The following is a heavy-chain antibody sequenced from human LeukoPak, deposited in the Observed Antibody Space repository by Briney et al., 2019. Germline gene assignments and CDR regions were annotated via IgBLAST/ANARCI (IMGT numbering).Heavy chain of an antibody. CDR2: INPNSGGT. D-gene: IGHD3-3*01. J-gene: IGHJ4*02. V-gene: IGHV1-2*02. CDR1: GYTFTGYY. Sequence: ASVKVSCKASGYTFTGYYIHWVRQAPGQGLEWMGWINPNSGGTNYAQKFQGRVTMTRDTSISTAYMELSRLRSDDTAVYYCARDLVERDDSPDWGQGTLVTVSS. CDR3: ARDLVERDDSPD.